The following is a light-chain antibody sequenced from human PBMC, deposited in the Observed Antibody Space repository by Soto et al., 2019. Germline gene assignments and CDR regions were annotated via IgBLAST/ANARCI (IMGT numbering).Light chain of an antibody. CDR2: GAS. Sequence: EIVMTQSPATLSVSPGERATLSCRASQSVSSNLAWYPQKPGQAPRLLIYGASTRATGIPARFSGSGSGTDFSLTISTLHSEDFPVYYCQQYNNWPYTFGQGTKLEIK. CDR1: QSVSSN. J-gene: IGKJ2*01. CDR3: QQYNNWPYT. V-gene: IGKV3-15*01.